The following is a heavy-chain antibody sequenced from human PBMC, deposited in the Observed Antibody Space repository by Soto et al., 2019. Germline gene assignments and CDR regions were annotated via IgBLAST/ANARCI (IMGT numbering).Heavy chain of an antibody. Sequence: GASVKVSCKASGGTFSSYAISWVRQAPGQGLEWMGGIIPIFGTANYAQKFQGRVTITADESTSTAYMELSSLGSEDTAVYYCATVKSGFSIVDYYFDYWGQGTLVTVSS. CDR2: IIPIFGTA. CDR3: ATVKSGFSIVDYYFDY. V-gene: IGHV1-69*13. D-gene: IGHD1-26*01. CDR1: GGTFSSYA. J-gene: IGHJ4*02.